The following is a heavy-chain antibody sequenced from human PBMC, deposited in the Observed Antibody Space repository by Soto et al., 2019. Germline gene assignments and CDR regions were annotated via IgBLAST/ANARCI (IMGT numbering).Heavy chain of an antibody. CDR2: ISGSGGST. J-gene: IGHJ4*02. CDR3: ATHTSPGIAAAGFDY. CDR1: GFTFSGYA. Sequence: PWGSLRLSCAASGFTFSGYAMSWVRQAPGKGLEWVSAISGSGGSTSYADSVKGRFTISRDNSKNTLYLQMNSLRAEDTAVYYCATHTSPGIAAAGFDYWGQGTLVTVSS. D-gene: IGHD6-13*01. V-gene: IGHV3-23*01.